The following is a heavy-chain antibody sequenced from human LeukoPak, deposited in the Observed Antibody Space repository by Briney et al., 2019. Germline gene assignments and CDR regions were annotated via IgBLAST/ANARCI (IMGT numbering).Heavy chain of an antibody. Sequence: ASVKVSCKASGYIFTNYYIHWVRQAPGQGLEGMAWINPHNGGTKSPQKFQGRVTVTRDTSINTVYMELSGLTFDDTAVYYCARVGSVAAAGTGGVYWGQGTLVTVSS. CDR1: GYIFTNYY. V-gene: IGHV1-2*02. J-gene: IGHJ4*02. CDR3: ARVGSVAAAGTGGVY. D-gene: IGHD6-13*01. CDR2: INPHNGGT.